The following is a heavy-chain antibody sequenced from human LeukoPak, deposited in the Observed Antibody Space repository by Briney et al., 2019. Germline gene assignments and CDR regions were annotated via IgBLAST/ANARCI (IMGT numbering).Heavy chain of an antibody. Sequence: SVKVSCKASGGTFSSYAISWVRQAPGQGLEWMGGIIPIFGTANYAQKFQGRVTITADKSTSTAYMELSSLRSEDTAVYYCATEGYSYGTTYYMDVWGKGTTVTVSS. J-gene: IGHJ6*03. CDR3: ATEGYSYGTTYYMDV. D-gene: IGHD5-18*01. CDR2: IIPIFGTA. V-gene: IGHV1-69*06. CDR1: GGTFSSYA.